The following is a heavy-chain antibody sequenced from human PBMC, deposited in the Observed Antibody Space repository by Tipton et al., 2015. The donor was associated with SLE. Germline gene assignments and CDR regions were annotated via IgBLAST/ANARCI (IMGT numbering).Heavy chain of an antibody. J-gene: IGHJ5*02. CDR2: IYTSGST. V-gene: IGHV4-4*07. Sequence: LSCTVSGGSISSYYWSWIRQPAGKGLEWIGRIYTSGSTNYNPSLKSRVTMSVDTSKNQFSLKLSSVTAADTAVYYCARGLEGSLGSWFDPWGQGTLVTVSS. D-gene: IGHD6-19*01. CDR3: ARGLEGSLGSWFDP. CDR1: GGSISSYY.